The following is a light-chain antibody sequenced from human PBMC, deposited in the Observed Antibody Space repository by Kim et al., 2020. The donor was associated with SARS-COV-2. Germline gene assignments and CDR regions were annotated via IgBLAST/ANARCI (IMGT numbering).Light chain of an antibody. CDR2: RDN. CDR1: NIGTKH. Sequence: SYELTQPLSVSVALGQTASISCGGDNIGTKHVQWYQQKAGQAPMLVIYRDNNRPSGIPERFSGSNSGNTATLTISVAQGGDEGEYYCQVWDNSVIFGGGT. J-gene: IGLJ2*01. V-gene: IGLV3-9*01. CDR3: QVWDNSVI.